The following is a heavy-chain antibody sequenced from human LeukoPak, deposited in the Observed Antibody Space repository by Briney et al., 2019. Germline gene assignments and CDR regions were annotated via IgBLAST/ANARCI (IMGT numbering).Heavy chain of an antibody. CDR3: ARSIDGYESLIIDAFDI. CDR1: GYTFTSYD. J-gene: IGHJ3*02. D-gene: IGHD5-24*01. CDR2: MNPNSGGT. V-gene: IGHV1-2*04. Sequence: ASMKVSCKASGYTFTSYDINWVRQATGQGLEWMGWMNPNSGGTNYAQKFQGWVTMTRDTSISTAYMELSRLRSDDTAVYYCARSIDGYESLIIDAFDIWGQGTMVTVSS.